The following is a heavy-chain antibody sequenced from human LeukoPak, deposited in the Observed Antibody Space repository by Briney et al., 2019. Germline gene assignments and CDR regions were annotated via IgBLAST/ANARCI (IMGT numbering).Heavy chain of an antibody. CDR1: GGSFSGYY. Sequence: SETLSLTCAVYGGSFSGYYWSWIRQPPGKGLEWIGEINHSGSTNYNPSLKSRVTISVDTSKNLFSLKLSSVTAADTAVYYCARGPARDDIVVVPAATRRFDYWGQGTLVTVSS. CDR2: INHSGST. V-gene: IGHV4-34*01. J-gene: IGHJ4*02. CDR3: ARGPARDDIVVVPAATRRFDY. D-gene: IGHD2-2*01.